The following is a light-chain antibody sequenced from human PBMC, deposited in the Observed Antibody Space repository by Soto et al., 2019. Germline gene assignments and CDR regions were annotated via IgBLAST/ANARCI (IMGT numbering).Light chain of an antibody. J-gene: IGKJ1*01. CDR2: LGS. V-gene: IGKV2-28*01. CDR1: QSLLHSNGYNY. Sequence: DLVMTQSPLSLPVTPGEPASISCRSSQSLLHSNGYNYLDWYLQKPGQSPQLLIYLGSNRASGVADRFSGSGSGTDFTLKISRVEAEDVGVYYCMQALQIRTFGQGTKVEI. CDR3: MQALQIRT.